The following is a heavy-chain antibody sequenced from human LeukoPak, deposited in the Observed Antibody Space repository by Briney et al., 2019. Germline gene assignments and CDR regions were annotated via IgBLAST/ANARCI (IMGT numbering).Heavy chain of an antibody. Sequence: SETLSLTCTVSGRSISSGGYYWSWIRQHPGKGLEWIGYIYYSGSTYYNPSLKSRVTISVDTSKNQFSLKLSSVTAADTAVYYCARATPIIDWPSATHYYFDYWGQGALVTVSS. D-gene: IGHD3-9*01. CDR3: ARATPIIDWPSATHYYFDY. CDR1: GRSISSGGYY. CDR2: IYYSGST. V-gene: IGHV4-31*03. J-gene: IGHJ4*02.